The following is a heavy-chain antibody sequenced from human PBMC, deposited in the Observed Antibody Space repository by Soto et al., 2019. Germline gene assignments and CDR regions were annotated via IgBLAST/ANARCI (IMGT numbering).Heavy chain of an antibody. V-gene: IGHV3-11*06. Sequence: GGSLRLSCAASGFTFSDHYISWIRQAPGKGLEWIGYSSNSGSFTRYADSVKGRFSISRDNAKNSLYLQINSLRGDDTAIYYCVRSGDNYNLLDYWGQGTPVTVSS. CDR1: GFTFSDHY. J-gene: IGHJ4*02. CDR3: VRSGDNYNLLDY. CDR2: SSNSGSFT. D-gene: IGHD1-1*01.